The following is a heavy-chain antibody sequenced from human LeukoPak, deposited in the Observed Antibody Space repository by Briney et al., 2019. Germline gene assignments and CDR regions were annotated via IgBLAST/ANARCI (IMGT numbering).Heavy chain of an antibody. CDR1: DFSFITYA. D-gene: IGHD6-19*01. CDR2: ISGSGGST. Sequence: AGGSLRLSCAASDFSFITYAMSWVRQAPGKGLEWVSAISGSGGSTYYADSVMGRFTISRDNSKNTLYLQMNSLRAEDTAVYYCAKESGSSGWYYFDYWGQGTLVTVSS. V-gene: IGHV3-23*01. J-gene: IGHJ4*02. CDR3: AKESGSSGWYYFDY.